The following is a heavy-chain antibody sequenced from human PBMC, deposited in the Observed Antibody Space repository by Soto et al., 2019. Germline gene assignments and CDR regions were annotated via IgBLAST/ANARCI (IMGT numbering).Heavy chain of an antibody. CDR1: GFTFNDYT. CDR3: AKDRPRQYSSAWTFDY. Sequence: EVQLVESGGDLVQPGRSLRLSCEASGFTFNDYTMHWVRQGPGKGLEWVSGISWKTGSIGYADSVKGRFTISRDNAKNSLYLQMNSLTAEDTALYYCAKDRPRQYSSAWTFDYWGQGTLVTVSS. CDR2: ISWKTGSI. J-gene: IGHJ4*02. V-gene: IGHV3-9*01. D-gene: IGHD6-19*01.